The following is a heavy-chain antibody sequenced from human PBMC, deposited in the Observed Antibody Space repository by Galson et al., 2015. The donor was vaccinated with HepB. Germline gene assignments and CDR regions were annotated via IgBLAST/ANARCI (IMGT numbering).Heavy chain of an antibody. CDR2: IWYDGSNK. D-gene: IGHD3-10*01. Sequence: SLRLSCAASGFTFSNYDIHWVRQAPGKGLEWVAVIWYDGSNKNYADSVKGRFTISRDNAKNSLFLQMNSLRPEDTAVYYCANGDSVWFPANSMDVWGQGTTVTVSS. CDR1: GFTFSNYD. CDR3: ANGDSVWFPANSMDV. V-gene: IGHV3-33*06. J-gene: IGHJ6*02.